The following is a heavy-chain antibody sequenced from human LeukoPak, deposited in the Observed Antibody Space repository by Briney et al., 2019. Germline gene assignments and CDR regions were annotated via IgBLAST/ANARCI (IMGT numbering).Heavy chain of an antibody. Sequence: GGSLRLSRAASGFIFSNYAMSWARLTPGKGLEWVSSISGSGGTTYYADPVKGRFTISRDSSTNTLYLQLSSLRAEDTAIYYCARGGSVFAYFFDCWGQGTLVTVSS. V-gene: IGHV3-23*01. CDR3: ARGGSVFAYFFDC. CDR1: GFIFSNYA. D-gene: IGHD3-10*01. J-gene: IGHJ4*02. CDR2: ISGSGGTT.